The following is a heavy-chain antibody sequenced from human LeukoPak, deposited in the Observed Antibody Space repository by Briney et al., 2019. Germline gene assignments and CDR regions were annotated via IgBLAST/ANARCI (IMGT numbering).Heavy chain of an antibody. Sequence: SETLSLTCTVSGGSISSYYWSWIRQPPGKGLEWIGYIYYSGSTNYNPSLKSRVTISVDTSKNQFSLKLSSVTAADTAVYYCARGLRYFDWIPSYYFDYWGQGTLATVSS. CDR2: IYYSGST. CDR1: GGSISSYY. J-gene: IGHJ4*02. D-gene: IGHD3-9*01. V-gene: IGHV4-59*01. CDR3: ARGLRYFDWIPSYYFDY.